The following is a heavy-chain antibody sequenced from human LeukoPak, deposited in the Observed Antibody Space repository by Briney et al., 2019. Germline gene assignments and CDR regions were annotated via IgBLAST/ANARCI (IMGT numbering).Heavy chain of an antibody. CDR3: ATVREIDCSGGSCYSDWFDP. CDR1: GYTLTALS. J-gene: IGHJ5*02. V-gene: IGHV1-24*01. Sequence: ASVKVSCKVSGYTLTALSMHWVRQAPGKGLEWMGGFDPEDGETIYAQKFQGRVTMTEDTSTDTAYMELSILRSEDTAVYYCATVREIDCSGGSCYSDWFDPWGQGTLVTVSS. CDR2: FDPEDGET. D-gene: IGHD2-15*01.